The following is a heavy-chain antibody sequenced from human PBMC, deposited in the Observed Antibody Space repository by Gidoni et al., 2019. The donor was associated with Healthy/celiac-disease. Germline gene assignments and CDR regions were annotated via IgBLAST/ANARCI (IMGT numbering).Heavy chain of an antibody. Sequence: QVQLVESGGGVVQPGRSLRLSCAASGFTFSSYAMHWVRQAPGKGLEWVAVISYDGSNKYYADSVKGRFTISRDNSKNTLYLQMNSLRAEDTAVYYCARVGGDVVPAAENWFDPWGQGTLVTVSS. J-gene: IGHJ5*02. D-gene: IGHD2-2*01. CDR1: GFTFSSYA. CDR2: ISYDGSNK. CDR3: ARVGGDVVPAAENWFDP. V-gene: IGHV3-30*04.